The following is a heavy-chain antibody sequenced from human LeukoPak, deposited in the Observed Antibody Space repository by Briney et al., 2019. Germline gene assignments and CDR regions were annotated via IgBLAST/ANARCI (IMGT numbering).Heavy chain of an antibody. CDR2: ISYTNII. CDR1: GFTFSTYS. CDR3: VPGEGLLPRGVDYYYYMDV. D-gene: IGHD3-3*01. J-gene: IGHJ6*03. V-gene: IGHV3-48*04. Sequence: PGGSLRLSCAASGFTFSTYSMNWVRQAPGKGLEWVSYISYTNIIYYADSVKGRFTISRGNAKNSLYLQMNSLRAEDTAVYYCVPGEGLLPRGVDYYYYMDVWGKGTTVTVSS.